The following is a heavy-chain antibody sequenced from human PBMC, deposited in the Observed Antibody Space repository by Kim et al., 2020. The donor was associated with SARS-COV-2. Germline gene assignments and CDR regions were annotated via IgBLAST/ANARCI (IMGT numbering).Heavy chain of an antibody. Sequence: GGSLRLSCAASGFTVSSNYMSWVRQAPGKGLEWVSVIYSGGSTYYADSVKGRFTISRDNSKNTLYLQMNSLRAEDTAVYYCARTAVLAATRGGSDYWGQGTLVTVSS. CDR1: GFTVSSNY. CDR2: IYSGGST. V-gene: IGHV3-53*01. J-gene: IGHJ4*02. CDR3: ARTAVLAATRGGSDY. D-gene: IGHD2-15*01.